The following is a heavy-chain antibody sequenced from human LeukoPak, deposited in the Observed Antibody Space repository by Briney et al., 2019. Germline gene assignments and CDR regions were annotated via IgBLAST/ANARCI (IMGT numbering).Heavy chain of an antibody. CDR1: GFTFSSYA. Sequence: GGSLRLSCAASGFTFSSYAMHWVRQAPGKGLKWVAVISYDGSNKYYADSVKGRFTISRDNSKNTLYLQMNSLRAEDTAVYYCARGYLTSTGPFDYWGQGTLVTVSS. D-gene: IGHD3-16*01. CDR2: ISYDGSNK. V-gene: IGHV3-30*04. CDR3: ARGYLTSTGPFDY. J-gene: IGHJ4*02.